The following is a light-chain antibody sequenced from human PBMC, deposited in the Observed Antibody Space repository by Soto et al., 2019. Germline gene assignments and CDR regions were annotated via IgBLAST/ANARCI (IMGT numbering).Light chain of an antibody. CDR3: QQYGSSRT. V-gene: IGKV3-20*01. CDR1: QSVSSN. CDR2: GAS. J-gene: IGKJ1*01. Sequence: IVMTQSPSTLSLSRGERATLSCRASQSVSSNLAWYQQKPGQAPRLLIYGASSRATGIPDRFSGSGSGTDFTLTISRLEPEDFAVYYCQQYGSSRTFGQGTKVDIK.